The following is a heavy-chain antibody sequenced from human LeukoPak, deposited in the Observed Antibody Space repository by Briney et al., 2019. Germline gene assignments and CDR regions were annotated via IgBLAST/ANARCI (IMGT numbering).Heavy chain of an antibody. CDR3: ARLNSGWWVDY. D-gene: IGHD6-19*01. CDR1: GGSISSYY. CDR2: LYNSGST. V-gene: IGHV4-59*01. J-gene: IGHJ4*02. Sequence: SETLSLTCSVFGGSISSYYWSWIRQPPGNGLEWIGYLYNSGSTKYNPSLKSRITISVDTSKNQFSLKLASVTAADTAVYYCARLNSGWWVDYWGQGTQVTVSS.